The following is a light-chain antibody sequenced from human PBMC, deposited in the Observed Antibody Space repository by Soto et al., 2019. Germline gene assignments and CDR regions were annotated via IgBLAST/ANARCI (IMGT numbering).Light chain of an antibody. Sequence: QSALTQPASVSGSPGQSITISCTGTSSDVGGYNYVSWYQQHPGKAPKLMIYEVSNRPSGVSNRFSGSKSGNTASLTISGLQAEDEADFYCSSYTINSPHVVFGEGTKLTVL. V-gene: IGLV2-14*01. CDR1: SSDVGGYNY. CDR3: SSYTINSPHVV. CDR2: EVS. J-gene: IGLJ2*01.